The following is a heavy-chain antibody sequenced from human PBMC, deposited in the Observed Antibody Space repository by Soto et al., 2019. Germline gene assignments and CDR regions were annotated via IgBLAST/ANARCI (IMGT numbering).Heavy chain of an antibody. V-gene: IGHV1-69*01. J-gene: IGHJ4*02. D-gene: IGHD3-10*01. CDR1: GGTFSSDA. Sequence: QVQLVQSGAEVKKPGSSVKVSCKASGGTFSSDAITWWRQAAGQGLEWMGGIIPIFGTANYAQKVQGRVTNTADESTSGVYNELSSLKSEDTAVYYCARHLSITMVRGVMEPYDYWGQGTLFTVSS. CDR2: IIPIFGTA. CDR3: ARHLSITMVRGVMEPYDY.